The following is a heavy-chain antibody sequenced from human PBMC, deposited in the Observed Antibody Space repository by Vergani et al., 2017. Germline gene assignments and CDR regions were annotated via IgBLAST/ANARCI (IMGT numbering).Heavy chain of an antibody. Sequence: QVQLVESGGGLVKPGGSLRLSCAASGFTFSDYYMTWIRQAPGKGLEWISYISGSGGSTYYADSVKGRFTISRDNSKNTLYLQMNSLRAEDTAVYYCAKDARLFIVVVPAASSSWGKGTTVTVSS. CDR2: ISGSGGST. J-gene: IGHJ6*04. CDR3: AKDARLFIVVVPAASSS. V-gene: IGHV3-11*01. D-gene: IGHD2-2*01. CDR1: GFTFSDYY.